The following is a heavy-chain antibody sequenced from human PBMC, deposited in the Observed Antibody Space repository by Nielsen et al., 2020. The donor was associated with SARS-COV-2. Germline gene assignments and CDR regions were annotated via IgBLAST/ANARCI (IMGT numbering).Heavy chain of an antibody. CDR1: GGSISSSNW. CDR3: ARGKAVAVYYYGMDV. V-gene: IGHV4-4*02. J-gene: IGHJ6*02. CDR2: IYHSGST. Sequence: GSLRLSCAVSGGSISSSNWWSWVRQPPGKGLEWIGEIYHSGSTNYNPSLKSRVTISVDKSKNQFSLKLSSVTAADTAVYYCARGKAVAVYYYGMDVWGQGTTVTVSS. D-gene: IGHD6-19*01.